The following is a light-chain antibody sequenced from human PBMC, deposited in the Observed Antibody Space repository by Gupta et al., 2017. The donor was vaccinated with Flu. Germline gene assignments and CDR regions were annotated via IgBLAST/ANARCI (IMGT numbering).Light chain of an antibody. V-gene: IGKV3-11*01. Sequence: EIVSTQCPATLSLPPGERATLSCRASQSVSSYLAWYQQKPGQAPRLLIYDASNRATGNPARFSGSGSGTDFTLTISSLEPEDFAVYYWQQRSNWPPTFGQGTKVEIK. CDR2: DAS. CDR1: QSVSSY. J-gene: IGKJ1*01. CDR3: QQRSNWPPT.